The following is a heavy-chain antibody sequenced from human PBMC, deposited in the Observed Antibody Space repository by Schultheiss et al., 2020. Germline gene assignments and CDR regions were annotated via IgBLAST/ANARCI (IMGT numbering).Heavy chain of an antibody. CDR2: ISYDGSNK. CDR3: ARELGNYYDSSAGGYFDY. CDR1: GFTFSSYA. D-gene: IGHD3-22*01. V-gene: IGHV3-30*04. J-gene: IGHJ4*02. Sequence: GGSLRLSCAASGFTFSSYAMHWVRQAPGKGLEWVAVISYDGSNKYYADSVKGRFTISRDNSKNTLFLQMNSLRAEDTAVYYCARELGNYYDSSAGGYFDYWGQGTLVTVSS.